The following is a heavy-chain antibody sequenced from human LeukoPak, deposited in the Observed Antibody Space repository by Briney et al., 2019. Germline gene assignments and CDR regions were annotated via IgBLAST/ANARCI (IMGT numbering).Heavy chain of an antibody. CDR3: LRVGRSRSNYYMDV. CDR1: GYFFTTFY. CDR2: INPNSGRT. Sequence: AASVKVSCKASGYFFTTFYLHWVRQAPGQGLEWMGCINPNSGRTNFPQKFQGRVTMTRDTSINTVYMELTSLKSDDTAVYYCLRVGRSRSNYYMDVWGEGTTVTISS. D-gene: IGHD6-13*01. V-gene: IGHV1-2*02. J-gene: IGHJ6*03.